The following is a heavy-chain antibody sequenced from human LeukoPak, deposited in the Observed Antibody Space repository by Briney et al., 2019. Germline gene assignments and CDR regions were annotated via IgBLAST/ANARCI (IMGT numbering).Heavy chain of an antibody. V-gene: IGHV3-48*04. CDR1: GFTFSSYS. Sequence: GGSLRLSCAASGFTFSSYSMNWVRQAPGKGLGWVSYISHSSSTIYYADSVKGRFTISRDNAKNSLYLQMNSLRGEDTAVYYCARGPEYYDDAFDIWGQGTMVTVSS. CDR3: ARGPEYYDDAFDI. CDR2: ISHSSSTI. J-gene: IGHJ3*02. D-gene: IGHD3-22*01.